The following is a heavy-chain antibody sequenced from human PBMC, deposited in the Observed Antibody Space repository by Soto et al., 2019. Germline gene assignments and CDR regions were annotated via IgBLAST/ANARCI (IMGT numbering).Heavy chain of an antibody. CDR2: IKQDGSEK. V-gene: IGHV3-7*01. D-gene: IGHD6-13*01. J-gene: IGHJ6*02. Sequence: EVQLVESGGGLVQPGGSLRLSCAASGFTFSSYWMRWVRQAPVKGLEWVGNIKQDGSEKNYVDFMEGRFTISRDNAENSLYLKMNSLRAEDTAVYYCARIASAGRGWDVWGQGTTVVVSS. CDR3: ARIASAGRGWDV. CDR1: GFTFSSYW.